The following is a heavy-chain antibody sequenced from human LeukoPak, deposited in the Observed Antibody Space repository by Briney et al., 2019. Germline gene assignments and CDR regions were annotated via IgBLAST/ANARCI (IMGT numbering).Heavy chain of an antibody. J-gene: IGHJ4*02. CDR1: GYSFTSYW. CDR2: IDPSDSYA. V-gene: IGHV5-10-1*01. Sequence: GESLKISCKGSGYSFTSYWISWVRQMPGKGLEWMGRIDPSDSYANYSPSLQGHVTISTDKSISTAYLQWSSLKASDTAMYYCARDSSGWSFDYWGQGTLATVPS. D-gene: IGHD6-19*01. CDR3: ARDSSGWSFDY.